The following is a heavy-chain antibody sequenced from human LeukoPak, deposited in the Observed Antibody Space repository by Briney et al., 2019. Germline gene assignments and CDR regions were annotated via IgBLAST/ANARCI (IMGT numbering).Heavy chain of an antibody. Sequence: GASVKVSCKASGGTFSSYAISWVRQAPGQGLEWMGGIIPIFGTANYAQKFQGRVTITTDESTSTAYMELSSLRSEDTAVYYCASGLRKHYDFWSGYSDYFDYWGQGTLVSVSS. V-gene: IGHV1-69*05. CDR3: ASGLRKHYDFWSGYSDYFDY. CDR1: GGTFSSYA. D-gene: IGHD3-3*01. CDR2: IIPIFGTA. J-gene: IGHJ4*02.